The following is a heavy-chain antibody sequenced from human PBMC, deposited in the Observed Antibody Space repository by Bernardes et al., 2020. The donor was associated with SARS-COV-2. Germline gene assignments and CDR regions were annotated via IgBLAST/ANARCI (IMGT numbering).Heavy chain of an antibody. Sequence: GGSLRLSCVASGFTFSSYAMNWVRQAPGKGLEWVSTISGSGGSTYYADSVKGRFTISRDNSKNTLYLQMNSLRAEDTALYYCAKDAQPATDILDWFDPWGQGTLVTVSS. V-gene: IGHV3-23*01. CDR2: ISGSGGST. CDR3: AKDAQPATDILDWFDP. CDR1: GFTFSSYA. J-gene: IGHJ5*02. D-gene: IGHD2-2*02.